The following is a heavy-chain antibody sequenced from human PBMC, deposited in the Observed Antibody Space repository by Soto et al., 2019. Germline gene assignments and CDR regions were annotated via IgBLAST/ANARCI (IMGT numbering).Heavy chain of an antibody. Sequence: SETLSLTCTVSGGSISSGDYYWSWIRQPPGKGLEWIGYIYYSGSTYYNPSLKSRVTISVDTSKNQFSLKLSSVTAADTAVYYCAREKGLRYSDYWGQGTLVTVSS. CDR3: AREKGLRYSDY. J-gene: IGHJ4*02. V-gene: IGHV4-30-4*01. CDR2: IYYSGST. D-gene: IGHD3-9*01. CDR1: GGSISSGDYY.